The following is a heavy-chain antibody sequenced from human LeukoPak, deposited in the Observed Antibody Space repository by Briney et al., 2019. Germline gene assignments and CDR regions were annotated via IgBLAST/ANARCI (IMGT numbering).Heavy chain of an antibody. J-gene: IGHJ4*02. CDR3: ARGGDRFWSGPFDY. CDR2: IYYSGST. D-gene: IGHD3-3*01. CDR1: CGSISSYY. V-gene: IGHV4-59*01. Sequence: PSETLSLTCTVSCGSISSYYWSWIRQPPGKGLEWIGYIYYSGSTNYNPSLKSRVTISVDTSKNQFSLKLSSVTAADTAVYYCARGGDRFWSGPFDYWGQGTLVTVSS.